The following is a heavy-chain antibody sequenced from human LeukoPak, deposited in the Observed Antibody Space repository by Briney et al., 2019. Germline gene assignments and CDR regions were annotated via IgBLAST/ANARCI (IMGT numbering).Heavy chain of an antibody. Sequence: SETLSLTCTVSGGSISSYYWSWIRQPPGKGLEWVGYIYYSGSTYYNPSLKSRVTISVDTSKNQFSLKLSSVTAADTAVYYCARGQAVNYYGMDVWGQGTTVTVSS. V-gene: IGHV4-59*08. CDR1: GGSISSYY. CDR2: IYYSGST. CDR3: ARGQAVNYYGMDV. J-gene: IGHJ6*02. D-gene: IGHD2-15*01.